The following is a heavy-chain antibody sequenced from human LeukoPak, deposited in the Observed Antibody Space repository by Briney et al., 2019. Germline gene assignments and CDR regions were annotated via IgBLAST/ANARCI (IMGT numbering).Heavy chain of an antibody. Sequence: GGSLRLSCAVSGITLSNYGMSWVRQAPGKGPEWVAGISDSGGSTNYADSVKGRFTISRDNPKNTLYLQMNSLRAEDTAVYFCARRGVVIRVILVGFHKEAFYFDSWGQGALVTVSS. CDR1: GITLSNYG. V-gene: IGHV3-23*01. D-gene: IGHD3-22*01. J-gene: IGHJ4*02. CDR2: ISDSGGST. CDR3: ARRGVVIRVILVGFHKEAFYFDS.